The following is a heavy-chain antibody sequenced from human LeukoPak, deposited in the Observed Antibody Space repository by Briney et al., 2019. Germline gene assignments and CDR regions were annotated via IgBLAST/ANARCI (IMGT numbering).Heavy chain of an antibody. CDR3: ARLLYDSSGYYYFDY. V-gene: IGHV4-39*01. D-gene: IGHD3-22*01. Sequence: SETLSLTCTVSVGSIRSSGYYWGWIRQPPGKGLELLGSVYYSGSTYHNPFLKSRVTMSVDKSKNQFSLRLSSVTAADTAVFSCARLLYDSSGYYYFDYWGQGTQVTVSS. CDR1: VGSIRSSGYY. CDR2: VYYSGST. J-gene: IGHJ4*02.